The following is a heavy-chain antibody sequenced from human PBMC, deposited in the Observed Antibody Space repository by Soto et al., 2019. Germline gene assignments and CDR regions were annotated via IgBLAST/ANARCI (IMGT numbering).Heavy chain of an antibody. J-gene: IGHJ4*02. CDR1: GGTFSNSA. D-gene: IGHD1-26*01. CDR3: VRDLEVGATQDY. Sequence: QVQLVQSGAEVKKPGSSVKVSCKASGGTFSNSAISWVRQAPGQGLEWMGGLIPMFGTANYAQKFQGRVTIAADESTSTAYMELSSLRSEDTAVYYCVRDLEVGATQDYWGQGTLVTVSA. CDR2: LIPMFGTA. V-gene: IGHV1-69*01.